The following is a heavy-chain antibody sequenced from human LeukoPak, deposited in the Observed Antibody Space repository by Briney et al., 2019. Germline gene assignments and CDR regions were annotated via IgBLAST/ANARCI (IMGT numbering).Heavy chain of an antibody. CDR2: ISAYNGNT. J-gene: IGHJ3*02. Sequence: ASVKVSCKASGYTFTSYGISWVRQAPGQGLEWMGWISAYNGNTNYAQKLQGRVTMTTDTSTSTAYMELRSLRSDDTAVYYCARDWVPLYYGSRSYYGPDIWGQGTMVTVSS. CDR1: GYTFTSYG. V-gene: IGHV1-18*01. CDR3: ARDWVPLYYGSRSYYGPDI. D-gene: IGHD3-10*01.